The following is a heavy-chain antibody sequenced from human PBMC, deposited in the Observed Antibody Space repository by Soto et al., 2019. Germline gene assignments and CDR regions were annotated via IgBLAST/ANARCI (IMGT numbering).Heavy chain of an antibody. CDR3: AHSLAPSNYGAYDPINSFDY. CDR1: GFSLSTSGVG. CDR2: IYWDDDK. V-gene: IGHV2-5*02. D-gene: IGHD4-17*01. Sequence: SGPTLVNPTQTLTLTCTFSGFSLSTSGVGVGWIRQPPGKALEWLALIYWDDDKRYSPSLKSRLTITKDTSKNQVVLTMTNMDPVDTATYYCAHSLAPSNYGAYDPINSFDYWGQGTLVTVSS. J-gene: IGHJ4*02.